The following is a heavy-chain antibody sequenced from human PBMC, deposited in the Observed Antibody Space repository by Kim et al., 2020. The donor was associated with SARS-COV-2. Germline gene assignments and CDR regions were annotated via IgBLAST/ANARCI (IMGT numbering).Heavy chain of an antibody. CDR3: ARDRLRAAAGTGWFDP. J-gene: IGHJ5*02. Sequence: KCQGRVTITRDTSASTAYMQLSSLRSEDTAVYYCARDRLRAAAGTGWFDPWGQGTLVTVSS. D-gene: IGHD6-13*01. V-gene: IGHV1-3*01.